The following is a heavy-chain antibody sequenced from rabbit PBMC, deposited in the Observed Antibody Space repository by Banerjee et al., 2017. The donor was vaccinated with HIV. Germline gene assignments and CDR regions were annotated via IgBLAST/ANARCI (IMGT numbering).Heavy chain of an antibody. CDR3: ARDLAGVIGWNFGL. V-gene: IGHV1S45*01. CDR2: IDPVFGST. J-gene: IGHJ6*01. CDR1: GFSFSNKYV. D-gene: IGHD4-1*01. Sequence: QEQLEESGGDLVKPEGSLTLTCTASGFSFSNKYVMCWVRQAPGKGLEWIGYIDPVFGSTYYAIWVNGRFTISSHNAQNTLYLQLNSLTAADTATYFCARDLAGVIGWNFGLWGPGTLVTVS.